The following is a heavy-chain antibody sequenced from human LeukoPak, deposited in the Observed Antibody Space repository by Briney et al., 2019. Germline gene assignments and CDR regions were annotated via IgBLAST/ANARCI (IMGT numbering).Heavy chain of an antibody. J-gene: IGHJ4*02. Sequence: SETLSLTCTVSGGSISSSSYYWGWIRQPPGKGLEWIGSIYYSGSTYYNPSLKSRVTISVDTSKKQFSLKLSSVTAADTAVYYCARGITIFGVVIDWGQGTLVTVSS. CDR2: IYYSGST. CDR1: GGSISSSSYY. V-gene: IGHV4-39*01. D-gene: IGHD3-3*01. CDR3: ARGITIFGVVID.